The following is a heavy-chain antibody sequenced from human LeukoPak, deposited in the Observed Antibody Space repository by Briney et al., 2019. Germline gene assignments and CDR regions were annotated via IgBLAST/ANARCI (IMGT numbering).Heavy chain of an antibody. V-gene: IGHV3-23*01. CDR1: GFTFSSYA. CDR2: IISSGDYT. CDR3: AKGALLPAGPTRYFFDY. Sequence: GGSLRLSCAASGFTFSSYAMSWVRQAPGKGLEWVSGIISSGDYTYYADSVKGRYTISRDNSKNTLYLQMNSLRAEDTAVYYCAKGALLPAGPTRYFFDYWGQGTLVTVSS. J-gene: IGHJ4*02. D-gene: IGHD1-26*01.